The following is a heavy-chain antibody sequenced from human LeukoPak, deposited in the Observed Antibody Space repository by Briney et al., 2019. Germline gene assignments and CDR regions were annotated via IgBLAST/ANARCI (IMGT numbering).Heavy chain of an antibody. CDR3: AREARYQGLFDY. D-gene: IGHD2-2*01. J-gene: IGHJ4*02. Sequence: GASVKVSCKASGYTFTYYGISWVRQAPGQGLEWMGWISAYNGNTNYAQKLQGRVTMTTDTSTSTAYMELRSLGSDDTAVYYCAREARYQGLFDYWGQGTLVTVSS. CDR1: GYTFTYYG. CDR2: ISAYNGNT. V-gene: IGHV1-18*01.